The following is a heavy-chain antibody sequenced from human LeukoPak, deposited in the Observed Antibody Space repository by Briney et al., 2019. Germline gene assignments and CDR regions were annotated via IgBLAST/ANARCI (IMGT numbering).Heavy chain of an antibody. V-gene: IGHV3-23*01. Sequence: GGSLRLSCAASGFTFSSYAMSWVRQAPGKGLERVSAISGSGGSTYYADSVKGRFTISRDNSKNTLYLQMNSLRAEDTAVYYCAKDSLGHYYGMDVWGQGTTVTVSS. CDR2: ISGSGGST. CDR1: GFTFSSYA. J-gene: IGHJ6*02. CDR3: AKDSLGHYYGMDV.